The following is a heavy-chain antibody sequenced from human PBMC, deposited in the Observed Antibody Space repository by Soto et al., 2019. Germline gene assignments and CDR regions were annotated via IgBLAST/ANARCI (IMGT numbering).Heavy chain of an antibody. CDR3: ARSPYSVSYLAYFDY. CDR1: GFTFSSYG. J-gene: IGHJ4*02. D-gene: IGHD1-26*01. CDR2: ISYDGSNK. Sequence: QVQLVESGGGVVQPGRSLRLSCAASGFTFSSYGMHWVRQAPGKGLEWVAVISYDGSNKHYADSVKGRFTISRDNPKNTLYLQMNSLRAEDTAVYYSARSPYSVSYLAYFDYWGQGTLVTVTS. V-gene: IGHV3-30*03.